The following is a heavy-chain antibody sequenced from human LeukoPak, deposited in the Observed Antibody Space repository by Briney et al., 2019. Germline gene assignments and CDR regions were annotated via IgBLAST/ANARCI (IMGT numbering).Heavy chain of an antibody. CDR1: GGSFSGYY. CDR2: INHSGST. CDR3: ARGEREQQLVQAYYYYMDV. J-gene: IGHJ6*03. D-gene: IGHD6-13*01. Sequence: PSETLSLTCAVYGGSFSGYYWSWIRQPPGKGLEWIGEINHSGSTNYNPSLKSRVTISVDTFKNQFSLKLSSVTAADTAVYYCARGEREQQLVQAYYYYMDVWGKGTTVTVSS. V-gene: IGHV4-34*01.